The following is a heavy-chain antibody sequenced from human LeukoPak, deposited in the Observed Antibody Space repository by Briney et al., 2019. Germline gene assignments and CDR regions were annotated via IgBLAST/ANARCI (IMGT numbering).Heavy chain of an antibody. D-gene: IGHD5-24*01. Sequence: GASVKVSCKTSGYTFTSYGVSWVRQAPGQGLEWMGWISAYNGNTNYAQKLQGRVTMTTDTSTSTAYMELRSLRSDDTAVYYCARGLSEMATFEGVGYYYMDVWGKGTTVTISS. CDR3: ARGLSEMATFEGVGYYYMDV. CDR1: GYTFTSYG. J-gene: IGHJ6*03. CDR2: ISAYNGNT. V-gene: IGHV1-18*01.